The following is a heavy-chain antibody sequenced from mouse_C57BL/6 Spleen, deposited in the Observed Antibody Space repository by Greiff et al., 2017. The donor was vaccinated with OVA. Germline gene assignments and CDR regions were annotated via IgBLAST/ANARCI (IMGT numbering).Heavy chain of an antibody. CDR3: AREGITTLVAPAY. CDR1: GYTFTSYW. V-gene: IGHV1-53*01. Sequence: VQLQQPGTELVKPGASVKLSCKASGYTFTSYWMHWVKQRPGQGLEWIGNINPSNGGTNYNEKFKSKATLTVDKSSSTAYMQLSSLTSEDSAVYYCAREGITTLVAPAYWGQGTLVTVSA. D-gene: IGHD1-1*01. J-gene: IGHJ3*01. CDR2: INPSNGGT.